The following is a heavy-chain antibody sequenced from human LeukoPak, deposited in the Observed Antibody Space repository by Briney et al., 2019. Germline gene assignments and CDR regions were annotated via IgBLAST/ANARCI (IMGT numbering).Heavy chain of an antibody. J-gene: IGHJ4*02. V-gene: IGHV3-23*01. CDR1: GFTFDDYG. CDR2: ISHSGSSI. Sequence: GGSLRLSCAASGFTFDDYGMSWVRQAPGKGLEWVSGISHSGSSIYYADSVKGRFTISRDNSKNTLYLQMDRLRVEDTAVYYCAMALDYWGQGTLVTVSS. CDR3: AMALDY.